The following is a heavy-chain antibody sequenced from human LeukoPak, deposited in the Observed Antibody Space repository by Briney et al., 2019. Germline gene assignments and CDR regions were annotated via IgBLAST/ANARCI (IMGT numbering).Heavy chain of an antibody. CDR1: GYTFTSYG. CDR2: ISAYNGNT. V-gene: IGHV1-18*01. CDR3: ATAPVDTYYYDSSGYYPD. J-gene: IGHJ4*02. Sequence: ASVKVSCKASGYTFTSYGISWVRQAPGQGLEWMGWISAYNGNTNYAQKLQGRVTMTTDTSTSTAYMELRSLRSDDTAVYYCATAPVDTYYYDSSGYYPDWGQGTLVTVSS. D-gene: IGHD3-22*01.